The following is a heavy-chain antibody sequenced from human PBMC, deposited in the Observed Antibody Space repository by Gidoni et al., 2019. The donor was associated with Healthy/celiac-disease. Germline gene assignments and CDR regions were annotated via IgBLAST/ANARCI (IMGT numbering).Heavy chain of an antibody. CDR3: ARAISSWSYNPRGYFDY. Sequence: EVQLVESGGGLVKPGGSLRLSCAASGFTFRSYGMNWVRQAPGKGLEWVSSISSSSIYTYYADSVKGRFTISRDNAKNSLYLQMNSLRAEDTAVYYCARAISSWSYNPRGYFDYWGQGTLVTVSS. CDR1: GFTFRSYG. D-gene: IGHD3-10*01. CDR2: ISSSSIYT. J-gene: IGHJ4*02. V-gene: IGHV3-21*01.